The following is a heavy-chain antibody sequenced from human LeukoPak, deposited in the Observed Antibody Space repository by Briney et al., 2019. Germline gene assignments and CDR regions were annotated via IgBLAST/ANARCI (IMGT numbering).Heavy chain of an antibody. CDR1: GFTFSSYE. Sequence: GGSLRLSCAASGFTFSSYEMNWVRQAPGKGLEWVSYISSSGSTIYYADSVKGRFTISRDNAKNSLYLQMSSLRAEDTAVYYCARDPYMGYTGFGAFDIWGQGTMVTVSS. J-gene: IGHJ3*02. V-gene: IGHV3-48*03. D-gene: IGHD5-24*01. CDR3: ARDPYMGYTGFGAFDI. CDR2: ISSSGSTI.